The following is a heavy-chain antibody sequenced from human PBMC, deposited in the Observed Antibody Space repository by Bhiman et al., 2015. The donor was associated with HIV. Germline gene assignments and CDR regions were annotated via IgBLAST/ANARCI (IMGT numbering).Heavy chain of an antibody. CDR2: ISYDGSNK. CDR3: ASPEVDIVAIFDY. J-gene: IGHJ4*02. Sequence: VQLVESGGGLVKPGGSLRLSCAASGFTFSTYNMHWVRQAPGKGLEWVAVISYDGSNKYYADSVRGRFTISRDNSKNTLYLEMNSLRAEDTAVYYCASPEVDIVAIFDYWGQGTLVTVSS. CDR1: GFTFSTYN. D-gene: IGHD5-12*01. V-gene: IGHV3-30-3*01.